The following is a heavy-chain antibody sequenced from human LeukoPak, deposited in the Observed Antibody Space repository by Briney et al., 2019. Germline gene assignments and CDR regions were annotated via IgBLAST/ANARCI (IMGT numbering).Heavy chain of an antibody. CDR3: ARVEAAAGFDAFDI. CDR1: GYTFTSYG. V-gene: IGHV1-18*04. J-gene: IGHJ3*02. D-gene: IGHD6-13*01. Sequence: ASAKVSCKASGYTFTSYGISWVRQAPGQGLEWMGWISAYNGNTNYAQKLQGRVTMTTDTSTSTAYMELRSLRSDDTAVYYCARVEAAAGFDAFDIWGQGTMVTVSS. CDR2: ISAYNGNT.